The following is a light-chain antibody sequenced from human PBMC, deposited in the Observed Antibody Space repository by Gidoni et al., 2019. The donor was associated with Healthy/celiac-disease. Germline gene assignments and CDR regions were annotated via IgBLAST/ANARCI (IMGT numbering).Light chain of an antibody. V-gene: IGLV2-11*01. Sequence: QPALTQPRSVSGSPGQSVTISCTGTSSDVGGYNYVSWYQQHPGKAPKLMIYDVSTRPSGVPDRFSGSKSGNTASLTISGLQAEDEADYYCCSYAGSYVVFGGGTKLTVL. J-gene: IGLJ2*01. CDR2: DVS. CDR3: CSYAGSYVV. CDR1: SSDVGGYNY.